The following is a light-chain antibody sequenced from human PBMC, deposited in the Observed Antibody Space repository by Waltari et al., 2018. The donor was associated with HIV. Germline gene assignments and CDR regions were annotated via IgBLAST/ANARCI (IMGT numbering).Light chain of an antibody. Sequence: QSALTQPASVSGSPGQSITISCPGTSSDVGGYNYVSWYQQHPGKAPKLMIYEVSNRPSGVSNRFSGSKSGNTASLTISGLQAEDEADYYCSSYTSSSTVFGGGTKLTVL. CDR3: SSYTSSSTV. J-gene: IGLJ3*02. CDR1: SSDVGGYNY. CDR2: EVS. V-gene: IGLV2-14*01.